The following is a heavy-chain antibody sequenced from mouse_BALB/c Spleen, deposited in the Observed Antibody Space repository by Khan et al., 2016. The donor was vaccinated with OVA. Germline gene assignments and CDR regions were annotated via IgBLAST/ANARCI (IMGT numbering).Heavy chain of an antibody. J-gene: IGHJ3*01. Sequence: EVELVESGGDLVKPGGSLKLSCAASRFTFSTYGMSWVRQAPDKRLEWVATVSTGGSSTYYPDSVKGRFTISRDNAKKTLYLQMSGLRSEDTAMFYCTRLAYYYDSEGFAYWGQGTLVTVSA. D-gene: IGHD1-1*01. CDR2: VSTGGSST. V-gene: IGHV5-6*01. CDR1: RFTFSTYG. CDR3: TRLAYYYDSEGFAY.